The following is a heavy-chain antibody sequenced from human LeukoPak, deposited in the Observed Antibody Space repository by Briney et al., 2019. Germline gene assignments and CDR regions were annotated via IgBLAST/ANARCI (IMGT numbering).Heavy chain of an antibody. CDR3: ASQGGLRNDF. CDR1: GGSITTRDC. CDR2: ICLDGRI. D-gene: IGHD2-15*01. J-gene: IGHJ4*02. Sequence: SETLSLTCGVSGGSITTRDCWCWVRQPPGKGLEWIGEICLDGRIHYTPSLKSRISISIDRSKAQFSLNLIPVTAADMAIYFCASQGGLRNDFWGQGILVTVSS. V-gene: IGHV4-4*02.